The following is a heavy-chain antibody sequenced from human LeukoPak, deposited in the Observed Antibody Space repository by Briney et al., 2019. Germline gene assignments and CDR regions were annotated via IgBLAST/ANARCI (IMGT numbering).Heavy chain of an antibody. D-gene: IGHD3-3*01. CDR3: ARTPRYDFWSGYLLDY. CDR1: GYTFTTYG. CDR2: ISAYTGDT. J-gene: IGHJ4*02. Sequence: ASVKVSCKASGYTFTTYGVGWVRQAPGQGLEWMGWISAYTGDTSYAQKLQGRVTMTTDTSTSTAYMELRSLRSDDTAVYYCARTPRYDFWSGYLLDYWGQGTLVTVSS. V-gene: IGHV1-18*01.